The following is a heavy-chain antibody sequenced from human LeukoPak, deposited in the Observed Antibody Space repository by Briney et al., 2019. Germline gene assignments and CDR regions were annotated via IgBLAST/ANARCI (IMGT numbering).Heavy chain of an antibody. CDR1: GGSISSGGYY. Sequence: PSETLSLTFTVSGGSISSGGYYWSWIRQHPGKGLEWIGYIYYSGSTYYNPSLKSRVTMSVDTSENQFSLKLSSVTAADTAVYYCATTVGSYFDYWSQGTLVTVSS. J-gene: IGHJ4*02. CDR2: IYYSGST. CDR3: ATTVGSYFDY. D-gene: IGHD3-16*01. V-gene: IGHV4-31*03.